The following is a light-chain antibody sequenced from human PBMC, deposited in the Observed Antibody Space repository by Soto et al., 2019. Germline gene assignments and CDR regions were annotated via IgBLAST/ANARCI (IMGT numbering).Light chain of an antibody. CDR3: QQYNSYFRT. Sequence: DVQLTQSPSTRYASVGDRVTITCRASQSIHNLLAWYQQKPGKAPKXLIYDVSPLESGVPSMFSGSGAGTEFTRTISSLQHDDVATYYCQQYNSYFRTFGQGTKVDIK. J-gene: IGKJ1*01. CDR1: QSIHNL. CDR2: DVS. V-gene: IGKV1-5*01.